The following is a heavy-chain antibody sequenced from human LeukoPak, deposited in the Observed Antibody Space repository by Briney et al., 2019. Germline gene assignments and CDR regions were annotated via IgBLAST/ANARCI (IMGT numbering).Heavy chain of an antibody. D-gene: IGHD3-3*01. V-gene: IGHV3-48*01. Sequence: PGGSLRLSCAASGFTFSSYSMNWVRQAPGKGLEWVSYISSSSNTIYYADSVKGRFTISRDNAKNSLYLQMNSLRAEDTAVYYCARGPTFDYDFWSGYPAPTPYFDYWGQGTLVTVSS. J-gene: IGHJ4*02. CDR2: ISSSSNTI. CDR3: ARGPTFDYDFWSGYPAPTPYFDY. CDR1: GFTFSSYS.